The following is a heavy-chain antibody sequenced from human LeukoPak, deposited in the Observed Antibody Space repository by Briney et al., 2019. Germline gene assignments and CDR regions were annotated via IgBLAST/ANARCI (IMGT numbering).Heavy chain of an antibody. CDR1: GYTFTSYY. CDR3: ARENQAGGGSDY. J-gene: IGHJ4*02. V-gene: IGHV1-46*01. D-gene: IGHD2-15*01. CDR2: INPSGGST. Sequence: LVASVKVSCKASGYTFTSYYMHWVRQAPGQGLEWMGIINPSGGSTSYAQKFQGRVTITADKSTSTAYMELSSLRSEDTAVYYCARENQAGGGSDYWGQGTLVTVSS.